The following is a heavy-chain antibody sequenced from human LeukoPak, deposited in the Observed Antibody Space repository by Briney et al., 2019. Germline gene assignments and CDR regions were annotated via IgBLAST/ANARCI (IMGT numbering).Heavy chain of an antibody. V-gene: IGHV4-59*08. CDR1: GGSISSYY. D-gene: IGHD5/OR15-5a*01. CDR3: ARVSRHLPSFGY. Sequence: SETLSLTCTVSGGSISSYYWSWIRQPPGKGLEWIGYIYYSGSTNYNPSLKSRVTISVDTSKNQFSLKLSSVTAADTAVYYCARVSRHLPSFGYWGQGTLVTVSS. CDR2: IYYSGST. J-gene: IGHJ4*02.